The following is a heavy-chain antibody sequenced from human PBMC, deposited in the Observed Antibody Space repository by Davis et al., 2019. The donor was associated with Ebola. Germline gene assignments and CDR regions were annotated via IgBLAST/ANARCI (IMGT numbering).Heavy chain of an antibody. CDR3: AGHSPSSGWTNWFDP. J-gene: IGHJ5*02. CDR2: IYPGDSDT. V-gene: IGHV5-51*01. Sequence: GESLKISCTGSGYSFTSYWIGWVRQMPGKGLEWMGIIYPGDSDTRYSPSFQGQVTILADKSISTAYLQWSSLKASDTAMYYCAGHSPSSGWTNWFDPWGQGSLVTVSS. D-gene: IGHD6-19*01. CDR1: GYSFTSYW.